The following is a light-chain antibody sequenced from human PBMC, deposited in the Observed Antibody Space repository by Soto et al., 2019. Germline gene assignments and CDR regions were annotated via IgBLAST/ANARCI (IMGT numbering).Light chain of an antibody. V-gene: IGKV1-6*01. CDR1: QAIRTD. CDR2: GAS. J-gene: IGKJ1*01. Sequence: AIQMTQSPSSLSASVGDRVTISCRASQAIRTDVGWYQQKPVKAPNLLTYGASSLESGVPSRFSGSGSGTDFTLTISSLQPEDFATYYLLKDHNYPWTFGQGTKVEI. CDR3: LKDHNYPWT.